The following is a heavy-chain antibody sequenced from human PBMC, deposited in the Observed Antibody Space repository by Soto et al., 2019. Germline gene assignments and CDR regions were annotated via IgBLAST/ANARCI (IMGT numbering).Heavy chain of an antibody. CDR1: DGSISSFY. D-gene: IGHD7-27*01. CDR2: IYYSGST. CDR3: ARRWGTSFDF. J-gene: IGHJ4*02. Sequence: SETLSLTCTVADGSISSFYWRWIRQPPGKGMEWIGYIYYSGSTNYNPSLKSRVTISVDTSKNQFSLKVSSVTSADTAVYYCARRWGTSFDFWGQGTLVTVSS. V-gene: IGHV4-59*01.